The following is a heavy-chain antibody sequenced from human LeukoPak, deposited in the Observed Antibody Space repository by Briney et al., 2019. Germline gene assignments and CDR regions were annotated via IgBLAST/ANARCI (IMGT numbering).Heavy chain of an antibody. Sequence: GGSLRLSCAASGFTFSSYAMSWVRQSPGKGLEWVSGISGGGGSTYYADSVKGRFTISRDNSKNTLYLQMDSLRAEDTALYYCAKGSGINHYHWIDPWGQGTLVTVSS. D-gene: IGHD1-14*01. CDR3: AKGSGINHYHWIDP. J-gene: IGHJ5*02. CDR1: GFTFSSYA. V-gene: IGHV3-23*01. CDR2: ISGGGGST.